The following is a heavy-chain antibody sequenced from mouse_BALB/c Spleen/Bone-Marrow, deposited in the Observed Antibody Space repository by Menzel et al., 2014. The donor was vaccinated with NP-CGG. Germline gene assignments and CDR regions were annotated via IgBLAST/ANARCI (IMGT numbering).Heavy chain of an antibody. CDR1: GISITTGNYR. Sequence: EVKLMESGPGLVKPSQTVSLTCTVTGISITTGNYRWSWIRQFPGNKLECIGYIYYSGTITYSPSLTSRTTITRDTSXNQFFLEMNSLTAEDTATYYCARELYYFDYWGQGTTLTVSS. V-gene: IGHV3-5*02. J-gene: IGHJ2*01. CDR3: ARELYYFDY. CDR2: IYYSGTI.